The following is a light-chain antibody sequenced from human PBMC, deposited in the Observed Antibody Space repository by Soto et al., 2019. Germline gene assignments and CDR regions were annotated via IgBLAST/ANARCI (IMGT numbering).Light chain of an antibody. V-gene: IGKV1-12*01. Sequence: DIEMTQSPSSVSASVGDRVTLTGRASHDISTWLAWYQQKPGRAPALLISAASTLQSGVPSRFSGSGSGTEFTLTISSLQPDDFATYYCQQGDSFPFTFGGGTKVDIK. CDR2: AAS. CDR3: QQGDSFPFT. CDR1: HDISTW. J-gene: IGKJ4*01.